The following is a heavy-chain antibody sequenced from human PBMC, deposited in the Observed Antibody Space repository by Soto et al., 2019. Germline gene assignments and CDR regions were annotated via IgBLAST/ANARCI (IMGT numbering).Heavy chain of an antibody. V-gene: IGHV4-59*01. CDR2: IYYSGST. Sequence: SETLSLTCTVSGGSISSYYWSWIRQPPGKGLEWIGYIYYSGSTNYNPSLKSRVTISVDTSKNQFSLKLSSVTAADTAVYYCAIYDFWSGYYFDYWGQGTLVTVSS. D-gene: IGHD3-3*01. CDR3: AIYDFWSGYYFDY. J-gene: IGHJ4*02. CDR1: GGSISSYY.